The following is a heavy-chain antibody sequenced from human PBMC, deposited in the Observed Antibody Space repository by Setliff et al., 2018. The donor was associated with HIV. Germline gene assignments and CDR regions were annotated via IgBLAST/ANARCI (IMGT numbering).Heavy chain of an antibody. D-gene: IGHD4-4*01. V-gene: IGHV4-28*05. CDR2: ISNSGKI. CDR3: ARTVPHSAAQDAFDI. Sequence: SETLSLTCAVSGYSISTNEWWGWIRQPPGKGLAWIGYISNSGKIYYDPSLNSRVTLSADTSKNPLSLKLTSVTAEDTGVYYCARTVPHSAAQDAFDIWGQGTVVTVSS. CDR1: GYSISTNEW. J-gene: IGHJ3*02.